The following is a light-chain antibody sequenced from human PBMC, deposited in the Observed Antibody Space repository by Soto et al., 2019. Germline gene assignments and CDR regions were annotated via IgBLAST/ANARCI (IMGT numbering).Light chain of an antibody. CDR3: CSYTSFSTYV. J-gene: IGLJ1*01. V-gene: IGLV2-14*03. CDR1: SIDVGGTNH. Sequence: QSALTQPASVSGSPGQSITISCSGTSIDVGGTNHVSWYLQHPGEAPKLIMYDVSNRPSGVSDRFFGSKADNTGTLTVSGLQAEDEADYYCCSYTSFSTYVFGTGTKLTVL. CDR2: DVS.